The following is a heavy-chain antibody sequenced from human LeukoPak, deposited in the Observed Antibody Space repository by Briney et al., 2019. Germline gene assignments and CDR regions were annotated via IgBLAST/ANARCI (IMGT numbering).Heavy chain of an antibody. CDR3: ARVRSYYDSSGYYD. V-gene: IGHV4-59*01. CDR2: IYYSGST. D-gene: IGHD3-22*01. Sequence: SETLSLTCAVYGGSFSGYYWSWIRQPPGKGLEWIGYIYYSGSTNYNPSLKSRVTISVDTSKNQFSLKLSSVTAADTAVYYCARVRSYYDSSGYYDWGQGTLVTVSS. J-gene: IGHJ4*02. CDR1: GGSFSGYY.